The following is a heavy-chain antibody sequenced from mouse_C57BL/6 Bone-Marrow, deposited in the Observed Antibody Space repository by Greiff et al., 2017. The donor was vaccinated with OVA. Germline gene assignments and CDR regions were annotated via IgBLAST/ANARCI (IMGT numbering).Heavy chain of an antibody. CDR1: GYSFTSYY. D-gene: IGHD2-10*01. CDR2: IYPGSGNT. CDR3: ARSYPYAMDY. V-gene: IGHV1-66*01. J-gene: IGHJ4*01. Sequence: QVQLQQSGPELVKPGASVKISCKASGYSFTSYYIHWVKQRPGQGLEWIGWIYPGSGNTKYTEKFKGKATLTADTSSSTAYMQLSSLTSEDSAAYYCARSYPYAMDYWGQGTSVTVSS.